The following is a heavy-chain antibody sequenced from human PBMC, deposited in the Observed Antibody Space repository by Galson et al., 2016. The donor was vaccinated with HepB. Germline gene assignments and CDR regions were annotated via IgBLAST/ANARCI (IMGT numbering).Heavy chain of an antibody. V-gene: IGHV5-51*01. Sequence: QSGAEVKKPGEPLKISCKGSGYTFTSHWIGWVRQMPGKGLEWMGFIYPGDSDTRYSTSFQGQVTLPADRSISTAYLQWTSLKASDPAMYYCSRIPFWCGYYSGICRPPQFFDNWGQGTLVTVSS. J-gene: IGHJ4*02. CDR3: SRIPFWCGYYSGICRPPQFFDN. CDR1: GYTFTSHW. CDR2: IYPGDSDT. D-gene: IGHD3-3*01.